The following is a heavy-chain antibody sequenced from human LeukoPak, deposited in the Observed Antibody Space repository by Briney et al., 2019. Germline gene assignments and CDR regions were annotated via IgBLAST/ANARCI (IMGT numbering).Heavy chain of an antibody. D-gene: IGHD1-7*01. CDR2: LSGSGSST. V-gene: IGHV3-23*01. Sequence: GGSLRLSCVASGFIFNKHAMSWVRQAPGKGLEWVSGLSGSGSSTDYADSVKGRFTVSRDNSKNALYLQMNSLRAEDTAVYYCATTGITGTSDYWGQGTLVTVSS. CDR3: ATTGITGTSDY. J-gene: IGHJ4*02. CDR1: GFIFNKHA.